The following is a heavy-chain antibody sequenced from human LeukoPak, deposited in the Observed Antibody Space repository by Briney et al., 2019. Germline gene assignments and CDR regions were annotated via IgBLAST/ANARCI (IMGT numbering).Heavy chain of an antibody. CDR2: ISSSSSYI. CDR1: GFTFSSYS. CDR3: AKDAEHSSGWYPGN. Sequence: GGSLRLSCAASGFTFSSYSMNWVRQAPGKGLEWVSSISSSSSYIYYADSLKGRFTISRDNAKNSLYLQMNSLRAEDTAVYYCAKDAEHSSGWYPGNWGQGTLVIVSS. V-gene: IGHV3-21*01. J-gene: IGHJ4*02. D-gene: IGHD6-13*01.